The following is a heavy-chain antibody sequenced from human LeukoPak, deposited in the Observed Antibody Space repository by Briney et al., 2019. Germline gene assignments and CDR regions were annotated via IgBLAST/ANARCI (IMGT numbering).Heavy chain of an antibody. D-gene: IGHD6-13*01. Sequence: ASVKVSCKASGYTFTGYYMHWVRQAPGQGLEWMGWINPNSGGTNYAQKFQGRVTMTRDTSISTAYMELSRLRSDDTAVYYCARDYLFIAAAGEQLEDYWGQGTLVTVSS. CDR2: INPNSGGT. CDR3: ARDYLFIAAAGEQLEDY. J-gene: IGHJ4*02. CDR1: GYTFTGYY. V-gene: IGHV1-2*02.